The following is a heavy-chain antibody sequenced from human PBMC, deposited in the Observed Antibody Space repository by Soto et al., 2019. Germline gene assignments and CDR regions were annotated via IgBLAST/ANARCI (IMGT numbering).Heavy chain of an antibody. CDR2: INAGNGNT. CDR1: GYTFTSYA. J-gene: IGHJ6*02. CDR3: ARALPDCTGTSCYGYYYYGMDV. D-gene: IGHD2-2*01. V-gene: IGHV1-3*01. Sequence: ASVKVSCKASGYTFTSYAMHWVRQAPGQRLEWMGWINAGNGNTKYSQKFQGRVTITRDTSASTAYMELSSLRSEDTAVYYCARALPDCTGTSCYGYYYYGMDVWGQGTTVTVSS.